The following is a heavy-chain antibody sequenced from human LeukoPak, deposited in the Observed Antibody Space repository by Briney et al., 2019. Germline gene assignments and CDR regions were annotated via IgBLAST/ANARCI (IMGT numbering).Heavy chain of an antibody. CDR2: IYPGDSDT. CDR3: ARRRCSGGSCYSFGAIDY. CDR1: GYSFTSYW. V-gene: IGHV5-51*01. D-gene: IGHD2-15*01. J-gene: IGHJ4*02. Sequence: GESLKISCKGSGYSFTSYWIGWVRQMPGKGLKWMGIIYPGDSDTRYSPSFQGQVTISADKSISTAYLQWSSLKASDTAMYYCARRRCSGGSCYSFGAIDYWGQGTLVTVSS.